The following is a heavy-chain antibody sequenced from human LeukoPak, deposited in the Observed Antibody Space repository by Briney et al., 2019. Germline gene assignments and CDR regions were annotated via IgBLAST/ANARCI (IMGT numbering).Heavy chain of an antibody. J-gene: IGHJ4*02. Sequence: GGSLRLSCAAAGFTFSTFWMTWVRQAPGKGLEWVANIKHDGSEKYYVDSVKGRFTISRDNPGNSLYLQMNSLRAEDTAMYYCARGGTGVPDYWGQGTLVTVSS. CDR3: ARGGTGVPDY. D-gene: IGHD7-27*01. CDR1: GFTFSTFW. CDR2: IKHDGSEK. V-gene: IGHV3-7*05.